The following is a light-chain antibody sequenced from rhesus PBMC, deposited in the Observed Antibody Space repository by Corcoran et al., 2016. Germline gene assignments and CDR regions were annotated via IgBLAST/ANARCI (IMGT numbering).Light chain of an antibody. J-gene: IGKJ3*01. CDR1: QSTSNW. Sequence: DIQMTQSPSSLSASIGDTVTITCRASQSTSNWLDWYQQKPGKAPKLLIYRASSLQSGVPSSVSGSGSGTDFTLPISSLQPEDFATYYCLQYSSSPFTFGPGTKLDIK. V-gene: IGKV1-22*01. CDR3: LQYSSSPFT. CDR2: RAS.